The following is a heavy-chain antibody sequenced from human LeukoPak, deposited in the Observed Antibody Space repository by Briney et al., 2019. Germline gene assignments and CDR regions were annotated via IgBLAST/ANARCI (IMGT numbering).Heavy chain of an antibody. CDR1: GGSISSYY. CDR3: ARLAWGNYYGSGSRYYYYGMDV. Sequence: SETLSLTCNVSGGSISSYYLSWIRQPPGKGLEWIGYIYYSGSHTHNPSLKSRVPLSLDPSKNQFSLKLSPLTAAEPAVYYCARLAWGNYYGSGSRYYYYGMDVWGQGTTVTVSS. CDR2: IYYSGSH. V-gene: IGHV4-59*01. D-gene: IGHD3-10*01. J-gene: IGHJ6*02.